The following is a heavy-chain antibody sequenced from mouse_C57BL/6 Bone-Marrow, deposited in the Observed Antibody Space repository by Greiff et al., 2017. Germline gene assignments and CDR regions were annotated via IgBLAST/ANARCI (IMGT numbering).Heavy chain of an antibody. CDR1: GFTFTSYW. D-gene: IGHD1-1*01. CDR2: IDPADSET. V-gene: IGHV1-52*01. CDR3: AGRGSSYYFDY. J-gene: IGHJ2*01. Sequence: VQLQQPGAELVRPGSSVKLSCTASGFTFTSYWMHWVKQRPIQGLEWIGNIDPADSETHYNQKFKDKATLTVDKSSSTAYMQLSSLTSEDSAVYYCAGRGSSYYFDYWGKGTTLTVSS.